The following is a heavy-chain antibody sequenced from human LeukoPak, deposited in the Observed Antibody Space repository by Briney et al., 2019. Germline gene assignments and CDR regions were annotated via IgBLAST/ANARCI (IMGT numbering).Heavy chain of an antibody. D-gene: IGHD1-1*01. CDR1: GGTFSSYA. J-gene: IGHJ4*02. CDR3: AREDIGTTPWLY. Sequence: ASVKVSCKASGGTFSSYAISWVRQAPGQGLEWMGGIIPIFGTANYAQKFQGRGTITADESTSTAYMELSSLRSEDTAVYYCAREDIGTTPWLYWGQGTLVTVSS. CDR2: IIPIFGTA. V-gene: IGHV1-69*13.